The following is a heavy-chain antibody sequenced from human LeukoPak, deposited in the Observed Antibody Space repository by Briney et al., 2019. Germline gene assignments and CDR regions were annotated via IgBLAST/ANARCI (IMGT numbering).Heavy chain of an antibody. Sequence: GGSLGLSCAASGFTFSSYGMHWVRQAPGKGLEWVAVISYDGSNKHYSGSVKGRFTISRDNSKKTLYLQMNSLRPEDTAVYYCVRDQRSEWLQLGGFDCWGQGTLATVSS. J-gene: IGHJ4*02. CDR3: VRDQRSEWLQLGGFDC. D-gene: IGHD5-24*01. CDR2: ISYDGSNK. V-gene: IGHV3-30*03. CDR1: GFTFSSYG.